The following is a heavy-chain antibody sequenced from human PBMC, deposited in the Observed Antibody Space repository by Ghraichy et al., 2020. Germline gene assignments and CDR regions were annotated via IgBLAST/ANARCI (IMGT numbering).Heavy chain of an antibody. Sequence: GGSLRLSCTASGFTFSNAWMSWVRQAPGKGLEWVGRIKSKTDGGTTDYAAPVKGRFTISRDDSKNTLYLQMNSLKTEDTAVYYCTKYLKWELRVYWGQGTLVTVSS. V-gene: IGHV3-15*01. CDR2: IKSKTDGGTT. CDR1: GFTFSNAW. J-gene: IGHJ4*02. CDR3: TKYLKWELRVY. D-gene: IGHD1-26*01.